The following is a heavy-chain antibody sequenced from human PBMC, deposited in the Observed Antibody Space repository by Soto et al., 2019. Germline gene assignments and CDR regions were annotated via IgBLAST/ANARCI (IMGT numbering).Heavy chain of an antibody. J-gene: IGHJ6*03. Sequence: SETLSLTCTLSGGSISSYYWSWIRQPPGKGLEWIGCIYYSGSTNYNPSLKSRVTISVDTSKNQFSLKLSSVTAADTAVYYCARLGTSISSYGTYYYDYMDVWGKGTTVTVSS. CDR1: GGSISSYY. CDR2: IYYSGST. V-gene: IGHV4-59*08. D-gene: IGHD6-6*01. CDR3: ARLGTSISSYGTYYYDYMDV.